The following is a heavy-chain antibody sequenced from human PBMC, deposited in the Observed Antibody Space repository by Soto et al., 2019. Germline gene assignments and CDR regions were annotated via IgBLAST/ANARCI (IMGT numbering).Heavy chain of an antibody. V-gene: IGHV1-18*04. CDR2: ISTYNSRT. J-gene: IGHJ6*02. CDR1: GYTFTSHG. D-gene: IGHD2-2*02. Sequence: QDQLVQSGAEVKKPGASVKISCEASGYTFTSHGISWVRQAPGQGLEWLGWISTYNSRTHYAQKVQGRVTMTTDTSTSTAYLDLRSLTFDDTAVYYCARARYCASPSCYKHYYYGMDTWGQRTTVTVSS. CDR3: ARARYCASPSCYKHYYYGMDT.